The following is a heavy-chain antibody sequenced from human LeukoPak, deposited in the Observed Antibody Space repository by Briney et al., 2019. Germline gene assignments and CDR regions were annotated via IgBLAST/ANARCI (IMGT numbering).Heavy chain of an antibody. CDR3: ARVTQFDFWSAPDH. D-gene: IGHD3-3*01. CDR1: GYTFTSYG. Sequence: ASVKVSCKASGYTFTSYGISWVRQAPGQGLEWMGWISAYSGNTNHAQKFQGRVTMTTDTTTSTAYMELTSLRSDDTAVYYCARVTQFDFWSAPDHWGQGTLVTVSS. V-gene: IGHV1-18*01. J-gene: IGHJ4*02. CDR2: ISAYSGNT.